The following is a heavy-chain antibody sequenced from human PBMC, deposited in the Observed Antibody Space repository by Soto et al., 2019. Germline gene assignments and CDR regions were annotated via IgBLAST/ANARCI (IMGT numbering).Heavy chain of an antibody. CDR2: ISAYNGNT. D-gene: IGHD3-3*01. Sequence: GASVKGSCKAAGYSFTSYGISWGRQAPGQGLEWMGWISAYNGNTNYAQKLQGRVTMTTDTSTSTAYMELRSLRSDDTAVYYCASYQSITIFRVVSMAAGPWRNRTLVPVSP. V-gene: IGHV1-18*01. CDR3: ASYQSITIFRVVSMAAGP. J-gene: IGHJ5*02. CDR1: GYSFTSYG.